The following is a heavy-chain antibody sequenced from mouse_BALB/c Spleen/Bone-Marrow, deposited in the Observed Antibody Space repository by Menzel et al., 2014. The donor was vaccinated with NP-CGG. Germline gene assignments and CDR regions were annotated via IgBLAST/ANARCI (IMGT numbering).Heavy chain of an antibody. D-gene: IGHD3-2*01. CDR3: ATTDSSGVFAY. J-gene: IGHJ3*01. CDR2: IDPANGNT. Sequence: VHVKQSGAELVKPGASVKLSCTASGFNIKDTYMHWVKQRPEQGLEWIGRIDPANGNTKYDPKLQGKATITADTSSNTAYLQLSSLTSEDTAVYYCATTDSSGVFAYWGQGTLVTVSA. V-gene: IGHV14-3*02. CDR1: GFNIKDTY.